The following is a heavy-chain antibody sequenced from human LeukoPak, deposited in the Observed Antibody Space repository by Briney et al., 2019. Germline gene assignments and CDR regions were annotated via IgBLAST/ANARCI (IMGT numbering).Heavy chain of an antibody. V-gene: IGHV1-2*02. D-gene: IGHD4-17*01. J-gene: IGHJ3*02. CDR2: INPNSGGT. Sequence: ASVKVSCKASGYTFTGYYMHWVRQAPGQGLEWMGWINPNSGGTNYAQKFQGRVTMTSDTSISTAYMELSRLRFDDTAVYYCARPRDYGDYDVFDIWGQGTMVTVSS. CDR1: GYTFTGYY. CDR3: ARPRDYGDYDVFDI.